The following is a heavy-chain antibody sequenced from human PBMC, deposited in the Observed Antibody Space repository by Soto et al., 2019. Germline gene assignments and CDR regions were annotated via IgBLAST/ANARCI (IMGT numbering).Heavy chain of an antibody. V-gene: IGHV3-7*05. CDR1: GFTFGDYW. D-gene: IGHD1-1*01. CDR2: MNQNGTEK. Sequence: EVQLVESGGGLVQPGGSLRLSCTVSGFTFGDYWMTWVRQAPGKGLEWVANMNQNGTEKYDVDSVIGRFAISRDNAKNSLYLQMNSLSAEDTAVYYCASQRVSYAMDVWGQGTTVTVSS. CDR3: ASQRVSYAMDV. J-gene: IGHJ6*02.